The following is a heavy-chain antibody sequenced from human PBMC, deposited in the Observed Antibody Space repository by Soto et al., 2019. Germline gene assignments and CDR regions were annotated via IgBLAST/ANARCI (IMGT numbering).Heavy chain of an antibody. CDR2: ISGSGGYT. D-gene: IGHD4-17*01. V-gene: IGHV3-23*01. Sequence: EVHLLDSGGGLVQPGGSLRLSCAASGFTFSNYAMSWVRQAPGKGLERVSVISGSGGYTDYADSVKGRFTISRDNPRNTVYLQMNSLRAEDTAIYYLAKDQWANHDYGDPFEHWGQGTLVTVSS. CDR3: AKDQWANHDYGDPFEH. CDR1: GFTFSNYA. J-gene: IGHJ4*02.